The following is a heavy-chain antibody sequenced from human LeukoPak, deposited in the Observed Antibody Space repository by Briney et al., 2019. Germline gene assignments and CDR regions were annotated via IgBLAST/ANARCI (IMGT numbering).Heavy chain of an antibody. CDR1: GGSISSSNW. J-gene: IGHJ6*02. CDR2: IYHSGST. D-gene: IGHD2-2*01. V-gene: IGHV4-4*02. CDR3: ARVGLGYCSSTSCFLGMDV. Sequence: SETLSLTCAVSGGSISSSNWWSWVRQPPGKGLEWIGEIYHSGSTNYNPSLKSRVTISVDTSKNQFSLKLSSVTAADTAVYYCARVGLGYCSSTSCFLGMDVWGQGTTVTVSS.